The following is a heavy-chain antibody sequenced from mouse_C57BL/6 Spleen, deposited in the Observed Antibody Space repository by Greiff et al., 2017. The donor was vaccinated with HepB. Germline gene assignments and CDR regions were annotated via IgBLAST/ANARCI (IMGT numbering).Heavy chain of an antibody. CDR1: GYTFTDYY. V-gene: IGHV1-76*01. CDR3: ARLGVPDGYYAMDY. CDR2: IYPGSGNT. D-gene: IGHD2-14*01. Sequence: QVQLKESGAELVRPGASVKLSCKASGYTFTDYYINWVKQRPGQGLEWIARIYPGSGNTYYNEKFKGKATLTAEKSSSTAYMQLSSLTSEDSAVYFCARLGVPDGYYAMDYWGQGTSVTVSS. J-gene: IGHJ4*01.